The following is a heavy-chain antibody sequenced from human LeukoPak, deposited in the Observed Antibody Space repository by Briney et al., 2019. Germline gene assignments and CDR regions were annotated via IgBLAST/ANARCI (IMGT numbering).Heavy chain of an antibody. J-gene: IGHJ5*02. CDR3: ARDPRIAAAATFWFDP. V-gene: IGHV4-61*01. CDR1: GGSVSSGSYY. D-gene: IGHD6-13*01. CDR2: IYYSGST. Sequence: SETLSLTCTVSGGSVSSGSYYWSWIRQPPGKGLEWIGYIYYSGSTNYNPSLKSRVTISVDTSKNQFSLKLSSVTAADTAVYYCARDPRIAAAATFWFDPWGQGTLVTVSS.